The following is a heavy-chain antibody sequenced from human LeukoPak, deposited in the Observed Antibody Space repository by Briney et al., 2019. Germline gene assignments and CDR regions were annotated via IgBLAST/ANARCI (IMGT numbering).Heavy chain of an antibody. CDR1: RASISIYS. D-gene: IGHD2-2*01. CDR3: AKSNRYCDTASCYEAFDI. V-gene: IGHV4-59*03. J-gene: IGHJ3*02. CDR2: IYYSGSP. Sequence: SETLSLTCTVSRASISIYSWSWIRQPPGQGLEWLGDIYYSGSPNYNPSLKNRVAMSVDTSRNQFSLRVNSVTAADTAVYYCAKSNRYCDTASCYEAFDIWGQGTMVTVSS.